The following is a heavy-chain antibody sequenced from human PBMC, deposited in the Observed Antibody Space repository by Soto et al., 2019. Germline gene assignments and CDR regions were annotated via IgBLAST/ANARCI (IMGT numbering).Heavy chain of an antibody. CDR1: GFTFDDYA. D-gene: IGHD3-16*01. J-gene: IGHJ6*02. V-gene: IGHV3-9*01. Sequence: GGSRRLACAASGFTFDDYAMYWVRQVPGKGLEWVSGISWKSGRIGYADSVKGRFTISRDNAKNSLYLQMNSLRPEDTALYYCTKARLWGGDGYNSYYYNAMDVWGQGTTVTVSS. CDR3: TKARLWGGDGYNSYYYNAMDV. CDR2: ISWKSGRI.